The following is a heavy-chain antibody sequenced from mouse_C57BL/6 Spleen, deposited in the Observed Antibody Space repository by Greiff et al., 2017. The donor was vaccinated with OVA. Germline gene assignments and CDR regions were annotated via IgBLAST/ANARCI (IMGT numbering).Heavy chain of an antibody. CDR1: GYTFTSYW. Sequence: QVQLQQPGAELVKPGASVKLSCKASGYTFTSYWMQWVKQRPGQGLEWIGEIDPSDSYTNYNQKFKGKATLTVDTSSSTAYMQLSSLTSEDSAVYYCAREEGSSIRRYYFDYWGQGTTLTVSS. J-gene: IGHJ2*01. D-gene: IGHD1-1*01. CDR3: AREEGSSIRRYYFDY. V-gene: IGHV1-50*01. CDR2: IDPSDSYT.